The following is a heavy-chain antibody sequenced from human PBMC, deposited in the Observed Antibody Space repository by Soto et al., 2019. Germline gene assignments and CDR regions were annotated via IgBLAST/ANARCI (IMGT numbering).Heavy chain of an antibody. CDR2: IYSGGST. D-gene: IGHD3-22*01. Sequence: GGSLRLSCAASGFTVSSNYMSWVRQAPGKGLEWVSVIYSGGSTYYADSVKGRFTISRDNSKNTLYLQMNSLRAEDTAVYYCARDRGLYYYDSSGYYYFDYWGQGTLVTVSS. V-gene: IGHV3-66*01. CDR1: GFTVSSNY. J-gene: IGHJ4*02. CDR3: ARDRGLYYYDSSGYYYFDY.